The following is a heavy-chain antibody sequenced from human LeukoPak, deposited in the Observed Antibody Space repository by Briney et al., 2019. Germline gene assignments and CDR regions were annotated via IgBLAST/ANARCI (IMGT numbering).Heavy chain of an antibody. CDR3: ARDSYYYASGSYSYFGY. CDR1: GGSISSYY. D-gene: IGHD3-10*01. V-gene: IGHV4-4*07. CDR2: IYTSGST. Sequence: SETLSLTCTVSGGSISSYYWSWIRQPAGKGLEWIGRIYTSGSTNYNPSLKSRVTMSVDTSKNQFSLKLSSVTAADTAVYYCARDSYYYASGSYSYFGYWGQGTLVTVSS. J-gene: IGHJ4*02.